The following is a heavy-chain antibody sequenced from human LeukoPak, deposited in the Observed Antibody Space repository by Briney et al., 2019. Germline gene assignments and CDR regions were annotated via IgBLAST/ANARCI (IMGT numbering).Heavy chain of an antibody. Sequence: SETLSLTCTVSGGSISSYYWSWIRQPPGKGLEWIGYIYYSGSTNYNPSLKSRVTISVDTSKNQFSLKLSSVTAADTAVYYCARGEIYSGYVYWGQGTLVTVSS. D-gene: IGHD5-12*01. CDR3: ARGEIYSGYVY. CDR2: IYYSGST. J-gene: IGHJ4*02. CDR1: GGSISSYY. V-gene: IGHV4-59*01.